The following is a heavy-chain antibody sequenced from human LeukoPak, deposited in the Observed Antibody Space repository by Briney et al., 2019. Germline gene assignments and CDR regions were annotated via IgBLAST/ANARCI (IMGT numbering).Heavy chain of an antibody. CDR2: IYYSGST. V-gene: IGHV4-39*01. CDR3: ARGSDRLSSGCDY. Sequence: PSETLSLTCTVSGGSISSSRYYWGWIRQPPGKGLEWIGSIYYSGSTYYNPSLKSRVTISVDTSKNQFSLKLSSVTAADTAVYYCARGSDRLSSGCDYWGQGTLVTVSS. CDR1: GGSISSSRYY. D-gene: IGHD6-19*01. J-gene: IGHJ4*02.